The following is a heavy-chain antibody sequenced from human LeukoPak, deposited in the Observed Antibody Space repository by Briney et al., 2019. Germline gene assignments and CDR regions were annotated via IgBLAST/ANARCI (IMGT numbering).Heavy chain of an antibody. CDR1: GFIFSASA. CDR2: IRSKAKTYAT. CDR3: AAAFGDFWDAFDI. V-gene: IGHV3-73*01. J-gene: IGHJ3*02. D-gene: IGHD4-17*01. Sequence: GGSLRLSCATSGFIFSASAMHWVRQSSGKGLEWLGRIRSKAKTYATAYAASLKGRFTISRDDSKNMVYLQMNSLESEDTAVYHCAAAFGDFWDAFDIWGQGTVVTVSS.